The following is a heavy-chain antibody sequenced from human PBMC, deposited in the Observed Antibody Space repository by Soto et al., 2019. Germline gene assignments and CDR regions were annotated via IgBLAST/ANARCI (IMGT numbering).Heavy chain of an antibody. Sequence: KRSETLSLTCSVSGAALNSGNYYLICIRQFPWKGLELIGHIYVTGAVDYNPSLRNRITISQDTSERQFSLNLRLVTAADTAVYYCARLRIATNNYKWFDPWGQGTLVTVSS. CDR3: ARLRIATNNYKWFDP. D-gene: IGHD2-21*01. J-gene: IGHJ5*02. V-gene: IGHV4-31*03. CDR2: IYVTGAV. CDR1: GAALNSGNYY.